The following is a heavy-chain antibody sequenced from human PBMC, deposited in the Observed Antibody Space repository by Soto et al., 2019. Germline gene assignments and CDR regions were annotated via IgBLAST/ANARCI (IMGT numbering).Heavy chain of an antibody. D-gene: IGHD6-19*01. CDR2: ISGSGGNT. J-gene: IGHJ4*02. V-gene: IGHV3-23*01. CDR1: GFAFSSYA. CDR3: ANDSVFGWLDFGC. Sequence: GALRVRCSASGFAFSSYAMTRVRPAPGRGLEWVSAISGSGGNTYYAESVKGRFTISRDNSKNTLYLQMNSLRAEDTAVYYCANDSVFGWLDFGCWGPGSLVT.